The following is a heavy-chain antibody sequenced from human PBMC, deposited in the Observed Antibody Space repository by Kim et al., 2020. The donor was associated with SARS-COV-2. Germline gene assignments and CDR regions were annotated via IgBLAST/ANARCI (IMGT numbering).Heavy chain of an antibody. CDR1: GFTFSSYA. CDR3: AREGGLRGWYQTGGMDV. V-gene: IGHV3-30*04. D-gene: IGHD6-19*01. CDR2: ISYDGSNK. Sequence: GGSLRLSCAASGFTFSSYAMHWVRQAPGKGLEWVAVISYDGSNKYYADSVKGRFTISRDNSKNTLYLQMNSLRAEDTAVYYCAREGGLRGWYQTGGMDVWGQGATVTVSS. J-gene: IGHJ6*02.